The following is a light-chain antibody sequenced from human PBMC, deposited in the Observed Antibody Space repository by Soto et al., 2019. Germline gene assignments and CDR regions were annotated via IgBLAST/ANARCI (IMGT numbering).Light chain of an antibody. CDR2: AAS. J-gene: IGKJ1*01. Sequence: AIRMTQSPSSFSASTGARVTITCRASQGISSYLAWYQQNPGKAPKLLIYAASTLQSGVPSRFSGSGSGTDFTLTISCLQSEDFATYYCQQYYSYPRTFGQGTKVDIK. CDR1: QGISSY. CDR3: QQYYSYPRT. V-gene: IGKV1-8*01.